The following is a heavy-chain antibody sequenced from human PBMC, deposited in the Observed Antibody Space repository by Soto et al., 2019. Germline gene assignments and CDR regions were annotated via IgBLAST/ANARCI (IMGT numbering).Heavy chain of an antibody. CDR1: GFTFSSYS. D-gene: IGHD3-22*01. CDR3: ARDLRIVVLYGMDV. Sequence: PGGSLRLCCAASGFTFSSYSMNWVRQAPGKGLEWVSSISSSSSYIYYADSVKGRFTISRDNAKNSLYLQMNSLRAEDTAVYYCARDLRIVVLYGMDVWGQGTTVTVSS. V-gene: IGHV3-21*01. CDR2: ISSSSSYI. J-gene: IGHJ6*02.